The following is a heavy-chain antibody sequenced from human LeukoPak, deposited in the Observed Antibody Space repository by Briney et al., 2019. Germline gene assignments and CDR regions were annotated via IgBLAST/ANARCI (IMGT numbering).Heavy chain of an antibody. J-gene: IGHJ6*03. V-gene: IGHV3-21*01. D-gene: IGHD3-3*01. CDR1: GFTFSSYS. CDR3: VRDSRLTIFGVVIISPMDV. CDR2: ISSSSSYI. Sequence: GGSLRLSCAASGFTFSSYSMNWVRQAPGKGLEWVSSISSSSSYIYYADSVKGRFTISRDNAKNSLYLQMNSLRAEDTAVYYCVRDSRLTIFGVVIISPMDVWGKGTTVTVSS.